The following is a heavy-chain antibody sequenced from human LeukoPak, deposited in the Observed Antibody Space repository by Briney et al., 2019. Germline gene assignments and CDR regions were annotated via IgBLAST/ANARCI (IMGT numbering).Heavy chain of an antibody. D-gene: IGHD1-14*01. CDR2: ISYDGSNK. V-gene: IGHV3-30-3*01. J-gene: IGHJ6*02. Sequence: GGSLRLSCAASGFTFSSYDMHWVREAPGKGLGWVAVISYDGSNKYYADSVKGRFTISRDNSKNTLYLQMNSLSAEDTAVYYCARAASGESALLSRGNYYYYGMDVWGQGTTVTVSS. CDR1: GFTFSSYD. CDR3: ARAASGESALLSRGNYYYYGMDV.